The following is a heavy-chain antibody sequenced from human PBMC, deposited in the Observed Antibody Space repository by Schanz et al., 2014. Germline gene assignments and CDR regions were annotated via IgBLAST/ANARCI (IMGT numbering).Heavy chain of an antibody. CDR3: ASSGAGYSSSWDFDY. CDR1: GGTFSTYT. D-gene: IGHD6-13*01. CDR2: IIPILGIA. V-gene: IGHV1-69*02. Sequence: VQLEQSGAEVKKPGSSVKVSCKASGGTFSTYTISWVRQAPGQGLEWMGRIIPILGIANYAQKFQGRVTITADKSTFTAYMDLSSLRSEDTAVYYCASSGAGYSSSWDFDYWGQGTLVTVSS. J-gene: IGHJ4*02.